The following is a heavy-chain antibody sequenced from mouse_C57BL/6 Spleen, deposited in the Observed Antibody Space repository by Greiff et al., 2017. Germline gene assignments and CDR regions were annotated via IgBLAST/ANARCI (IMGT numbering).Heavy chain of an antibody. CDR1: GYTFTDYY. J-gene: IGHJ3*01. CDR3: ATSLLRGFAY. D-gene: IGHD1-1*01. Sequence: EVQLQQSGPELVKPGASVKISCKASGYTFTDYYMNWVKQSHGKSLEWIGDINPNNGGTSYNQKFKGKATLTVDKSSSTAYMELRSLTSEDSAVYYCATSLLRGFAYWGQGTLVTVS. CDR2: INPNNGGT. V-gene: IGHV1-26*01.